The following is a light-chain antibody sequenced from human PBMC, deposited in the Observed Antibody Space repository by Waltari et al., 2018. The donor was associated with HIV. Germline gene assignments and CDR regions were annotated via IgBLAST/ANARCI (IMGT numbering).Light chain of an antibody. Sequence: QTVVTQEPSVTVSPGGTVTLNCTSANGPVNIGYYENWFQQRPWQAPRPLIYSSNNNHAGTHGRFAGSLVGDRAVLVLSTVWPEDEADYYCMLFCRSSYLFGGGTKVTVL. CDR2: SSN. CDR1: NGPVNIGYY. V-gene: IGLV7-43*01. CDR3: MLFCRSSYL. J-gene: IGLJ2*01.